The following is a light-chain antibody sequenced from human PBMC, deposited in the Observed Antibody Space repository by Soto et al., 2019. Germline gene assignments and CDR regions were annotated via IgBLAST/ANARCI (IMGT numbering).Light chain of an antibody. V-gene: IGKV3-20*01. CDR2: ATS. Sequence: EIVLTQSPGTLSLSPGERVTLSCRASQSVSSNYLAWYQQKPGQAPRLLIYATSSRATGIPDRFSGSGSGTYFTLTISRLEPEDFAVYYCQQYGNSPRYSFGQVTKLEIK. CDR3: QQYGNSPRYS. CDR1: QSVSSNY. J-gene: IGKJ2*03.